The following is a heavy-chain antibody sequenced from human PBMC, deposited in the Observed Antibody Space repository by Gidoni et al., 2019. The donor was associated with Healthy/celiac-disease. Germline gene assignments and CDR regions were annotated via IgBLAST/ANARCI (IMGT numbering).Heavy chain of an antibody. J-gene: IGHJ4*02. Sequence: EVQLVESGGGLVKPGGYLRRSWAPSGYTSSRYSNSWVRQAPGKGRGLVSSTSSSSIDIYYADSVTGRFTITRDNAKTSLYLQMNSLSAEDTAVYYCARTMGIAVAGPSPFDYWGQGTLVTVSS. CDR1: GYTSSRYS. V-gene: IGHV3-21*01. CDR2: TSSSSIDI. CDR3: ARTMGIAVAGPSPFDY. D-gene: IGHD6-19*01.